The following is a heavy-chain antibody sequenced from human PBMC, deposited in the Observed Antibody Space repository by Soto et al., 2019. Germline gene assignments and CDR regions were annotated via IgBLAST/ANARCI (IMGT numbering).Heavy chain of an antibody. CDR2: IYFDGITT. J-gene: IGHJ4*02. CDR1: GLTFNTHW. Sequence: GGSLRLSCTASGLTFNTHWMHWVRQAPGKGLVWVSRIYFDGITTNYADSVKGRLTVSRDNAKNTVYLHVNTLRDEDTAVYYCARGGAMGVDYWGQGTLVTVSS. D-gene: IGHD1-26*01. CDR3: ARGGAMGVDY. V-gene: IGHV3-74*01.